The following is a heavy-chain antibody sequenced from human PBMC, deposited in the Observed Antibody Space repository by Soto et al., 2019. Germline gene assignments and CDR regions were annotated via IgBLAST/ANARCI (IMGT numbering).Heavy chain of an antibody. CDR1: GFTFSSDG. CDR3: AKDAVADYYFDY. Sequence: TGGSMRLSCAASGFTFSSDGRRWVRQAPGKGLEWVAVISYDGSNKYYADSVKGRFTISRDNSKNTLYLQMNSLRAEDTAVYYCAKDAVADYYFDYWGQGTLVTVSS. J-gene: IGHJ4*02. CDR2: ISYDGSNK. D-gene: IGHD6-19*01. V-gene: IGHV3-30*18.